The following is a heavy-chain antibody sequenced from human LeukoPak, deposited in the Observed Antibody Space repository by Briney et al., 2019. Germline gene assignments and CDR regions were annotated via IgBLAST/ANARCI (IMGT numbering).Heavy chain of an antibody. Sequence: QTVGSLRLSCAASGFTFSSYWMHWVRQAPGKGLVWVSRINSDGSGTSYADSVKGRFTISRDNAKNTLYLQMNSLRAEDTAVYYCTRGYGSSLGGYWGQGTLVTVSS. D-gene: IGHD3-16*01. CDR3: TRGYGSSLGGY. CDR1: GFTFSSYW. CDR2: INSDGSGT. J-gene: IGHJ4*02. V-gene: IGHV3-74*01.